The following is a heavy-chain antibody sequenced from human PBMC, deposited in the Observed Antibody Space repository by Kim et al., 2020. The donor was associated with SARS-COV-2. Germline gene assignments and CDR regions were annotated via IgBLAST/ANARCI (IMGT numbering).Heavy chain of an antibody. CDR2: IYSSGNT. J-gene: IGHJ2*01. CDR1: GGSISSYY. D-gene: IGHD6-19*01. V-gene: IGHV4-59*13. Sequence: SETLSLTCTVSGGSISSYYWSWIRQPPGKGLEWIGYIYSSGNTNYNPSLKSRVIMSVDTSKNQFSLKVRSVTAADTAVYYCARDSRTVAGNVGNWYLDLWGRGTLVTVSS. CDR3: ARDSRTVAGNVGNWYLDL.